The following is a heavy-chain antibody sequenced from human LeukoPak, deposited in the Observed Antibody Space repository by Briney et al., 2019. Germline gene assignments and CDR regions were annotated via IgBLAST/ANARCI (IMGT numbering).Heavy chain of an antibody. CDR2: INHSGGT. V-gene: IGHV4-34*01. J-gene: IGHJ6*03. Sequence: PSETLSLTCAVYGGSFSGYYWSWIRQPPGKGLEWIGEINHSGGTNYNPSLKSRVTISVDTSKNQFSLKLSSVTAADTAVYYCARGGRYCTGGVCYTGVYYYYYYMDVWGKGTTVTVSS. D-gene: IGHD2-8*02. CDR1: GGSFSGYY. CDR3: ARGGRYCTGGVCYTGVYYYYYYMDV.